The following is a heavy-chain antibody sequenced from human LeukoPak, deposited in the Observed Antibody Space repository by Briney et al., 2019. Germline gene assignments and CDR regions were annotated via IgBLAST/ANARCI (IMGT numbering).Heavy chain of an antibody. Sequence: SETLSLTCTVSGGSISSYFWSWIRQPPGKGLEWIGYIYYSGSTNYNPSLKSRVTISVDTSKNQFSLKLSSVTAADTAVYYCARELRWLQIDYWGQGTLVTVSS. CDR1: GGSISSYF. CDR2: IYYSGST. J-gene: IGHJ4*02. CDR3: ARELRWLQIDY. V-gene: IGHV4-59*01. D-gene: IGHD5-24*01.